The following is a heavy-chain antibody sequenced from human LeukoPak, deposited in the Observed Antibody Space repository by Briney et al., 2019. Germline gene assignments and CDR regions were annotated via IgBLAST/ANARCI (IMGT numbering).Heavy chain of an antibody. Sequence: SGPTLVKPTQTLTLTCTFSGFSLSTSGVGVGWIRQPPGKALEWLALIYWDDDKGYSPSLKSRLTITKDTSKNQVVLTMTNMDPVDTATYHCAHRSRDDSSGYSDYWGQGTLVTVSS. CDR3: AHRSRDDSSGYSDY. V-gene: IGHV2-5*02. J-gene: IGHJ4*02. CDR1: GFSLSTSGVG. CDR2: IYWDDDK. D-gene: IGHD3-22*01.